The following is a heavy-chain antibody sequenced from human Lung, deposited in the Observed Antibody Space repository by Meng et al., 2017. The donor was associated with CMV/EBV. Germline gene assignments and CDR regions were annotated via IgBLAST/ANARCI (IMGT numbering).Heavy chain of an antibody. D-gene: IGHD3-16*01. CDR1: GGSTNSSY. CDR2: VFYTGTT. J-gene: IGHJ5*02. CDR3: ARGRAQIGWFDP. Sequence: SXTLSLXCTVSGGSTNSSYWTWIRQAPGKGLGWFGYVFYTGTTKYNPSLKSRVTMSLETSKSRFSLKLTSVTAADTAIYYCARGRAQIGWFDPWCQGTLVTVSS. V-gene: IGHV4-59*01.